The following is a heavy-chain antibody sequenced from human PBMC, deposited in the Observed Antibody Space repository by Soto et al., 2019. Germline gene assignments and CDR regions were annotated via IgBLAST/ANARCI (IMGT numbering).Heavy chain of an antibody. D-gene: IGHD3-16*01. CDR3: ARVPIDTYMIYWSDP. V-gene: IGHV4-61*08. CDR1: GDSVSSGDYY. CDR2: IYFSGRT. J-gene: IGHJ5*02. Sequence: TSETLSLTRTVSGDSVSSGDYYWTWIRQPPGKGLEWVGHIYFSGRTNYIPTLESRVTISLDTSKNQFSLKLTSVTAADTAVYYCARVPIDTYMIYWSDPWGQGTLVTVSS.